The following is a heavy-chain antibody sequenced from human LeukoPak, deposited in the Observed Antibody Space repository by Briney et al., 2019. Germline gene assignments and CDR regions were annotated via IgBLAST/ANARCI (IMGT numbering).Heavy chain of an antibody. J-gene: IGHJ4*02. V-gene: IGHV4-30-4*08. Sequence: PSETLSLTCTVSGGSISTGDYDWSWIRQPPGKGLEWIGYIYYSGSTYYNPSLKSRVTISVDTSKNQFSLKLSSVTAADTAVYYCARDKVEDVDTGLDYWGQGTLVTVSS. CDR3: ARDKVEDVDTGLDY. D-gene: IGHD5-18*01. CDR2: IYYSGST. CDR1: GGSISTGDYD.